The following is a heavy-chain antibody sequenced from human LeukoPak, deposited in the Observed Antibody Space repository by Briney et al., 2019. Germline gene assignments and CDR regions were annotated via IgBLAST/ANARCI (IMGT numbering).Heavy chain of an antibody. D-gene: IGHD6-6*01. CDR1: GFTFSSYA. Sequence: GGSLRLSCAASGFTFSSYAMSCVRQAPGKGLEWVSAISGSGGSTYYADSVKGRFTISRDNSKNTLYLQMNSLRAEDTAVYYCAKSTTEYSSSSVSSSPYYFDYWGQGTLVTVSS. CDR3: AKSTTEYSSSSVSSSPYYFDY. CDR2: ISGSGGST. J-gene: IGHJ4*02. V-gene: IGHV3-23*01.